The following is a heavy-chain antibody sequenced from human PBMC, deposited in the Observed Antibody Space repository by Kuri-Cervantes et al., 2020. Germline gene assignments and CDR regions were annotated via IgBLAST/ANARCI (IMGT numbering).Heavy chain of an antibody. CDR2: MNPNSGNT. CDR3: ARIYYGSGSYSYFDY. CDR1: GYTFTSYD. Sequence: ASVKVSCKASGYTFTSYDINWVRQATGQGLEWMGWMNPNSGNTGYAQKFQGRVTITADESTSTAYMELSSLRSEDTAVYYCARIYYGSGSYSYFDYWGQGTLVTVSS. D-gene: IGHD3-10*01. J-gene: IGHJ4*02. V-gene: IGHV1-8*01.